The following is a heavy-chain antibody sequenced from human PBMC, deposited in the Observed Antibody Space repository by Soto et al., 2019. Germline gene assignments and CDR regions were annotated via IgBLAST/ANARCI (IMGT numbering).Heavy chain of an antibody. J-gene: IGHJ6*02. Sequence: SETLSLTCAVYGGSFSGYYWSWIRPPPGKGLEWIGEINHSGSTNYNPSLKSRVTISVDTSKNQFSLKLSSVTAADTAVYYCARSRAVTFYYYYYGMDVWGQGTTVTVSS. CDR2: INHSGST. CDR3: ARSRAVTFYYYYYGMDV. V-gene: IGHV4-34*01. CDR1: GGSFSGYY. D-gene: IGHD4-4*01.